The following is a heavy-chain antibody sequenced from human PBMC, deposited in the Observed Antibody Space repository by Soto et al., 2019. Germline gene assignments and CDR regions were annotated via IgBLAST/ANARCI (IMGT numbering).Heavy chain of an antibody. CDR3: ASVNCISISCYTYYGMYV. Sequence: QVQLVQSGAEVKKPGASVKVCCKASGYTFTSYGISWVRQAPGQGLEWMGWISAYNGNPNYAQKLQGRVTMTTDTSTSTAYMELRSLRSDDTAVYYCASVNCISISCYTYYGMYVWGQGTTVTVSS. CDR1: GYTFTSYG. V-gene: IGHV1-18*01. CDR2: ISAYNGNP. D-gene: IGHD2-2*02. J-gene: IGHJ6*02.